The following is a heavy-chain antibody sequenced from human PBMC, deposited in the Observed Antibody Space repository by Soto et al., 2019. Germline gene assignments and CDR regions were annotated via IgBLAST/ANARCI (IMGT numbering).Heavy chain of an antibody. CDR2: IVVGSGNT. CDR3: ATSYGNAWYTY. D-gene: IGHD6-13*01. Sequence: ASVKVSCKASGFTFTSSAMQWVRQARGQRLEWIGWIVVGSGNTNYAQKFQERVTITRDMSTSAAYMELSSLRSEATAVYYCATSYGNAWYTYWGQGTQVTVSS. CDR1: GFTFTSSA. J-gene: IGHJ4*02. V-gene: IGHV1-58*02.